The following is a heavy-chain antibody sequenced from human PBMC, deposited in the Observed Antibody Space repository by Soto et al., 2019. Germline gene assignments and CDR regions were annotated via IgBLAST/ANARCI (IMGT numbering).Heavy chain of an antibody. J-gene: IGHJ5*02. CDR2: VYYNGFT. V-gene: IGHV4-39*01. D-gene: IGHD3-3*01. CDR1: GGSISITSYY. CDR3: ARMGDFWSGPGELDP. Sequence: PSGTLSLTCTVSGGSISITSYYWAWNRQSPGKGLEWIGSVYYNGFTYYNPSLKSRVTISVDTSKNQFSLKLTSVTAADTAVYYCARMGDFWSGPGELDPWGQGTLVTVSS.